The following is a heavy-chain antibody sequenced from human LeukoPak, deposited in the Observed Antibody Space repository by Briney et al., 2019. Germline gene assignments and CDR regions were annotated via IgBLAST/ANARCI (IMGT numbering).Heavy chain of an antibody. V-gene: IGHV1-18*01. CDR1: GYTFTSYG. Sequence: PSASLKVSCKASGYTFTSYGISWVRQAPGQGLEWMGWISAYNGNTNYAQKLQGRVTMTTDTSTSTAYMELRSLRSEDTAVYYCARGGVVVPAADNWFDPWGQGTLVTVSS. CDR3: ARGGVVVPAADNWFDP. J-gene: IGHJ5*02. D-gene: IGHD2-2*01. CDR2: ISAYNGNT.